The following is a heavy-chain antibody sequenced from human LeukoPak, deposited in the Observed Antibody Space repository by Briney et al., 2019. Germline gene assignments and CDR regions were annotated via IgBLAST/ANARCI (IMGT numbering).Heavy chain of an antibody. CDR2: LNSESGGA. CDR3: AKTNDYRAPDY. V-gene: IGHV1-2*02. CDR1: GYTFTDYY. J-gene: IGHJ4*02. D-gene: IGHD4-11*01. Sequence: ASVKVSCKASGYTFTDYYIHWVRQAPGQGPEWMGWLNSESGGAKYAQRFQARVTMTRDTSISAAYMELTRLRSDDTAVYYCAKTNDYRAPDYWGQGTLVTVSS.